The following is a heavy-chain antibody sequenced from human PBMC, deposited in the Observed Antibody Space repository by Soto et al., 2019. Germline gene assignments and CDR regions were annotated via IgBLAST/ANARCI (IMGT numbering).Heavy chain of an antibody. D-gene: IGHD3-16*02. V-gene: IGHV3-48*02. Sequence: GGSLRLSCAASGFNLRTHSMDWVRQAPGRGLEWVSYISTGSTTIYYADSVKGRFTISRDNAKNSLYLQMNSLRDEDTAVYYCARDLSTYRRSYYYFGMDVWGQGTTVTVSS. J-gene: IGHJ6*02. CDR2: ISTGSTTI. CDR1: GFNLRTHS. CDR3: ARDLSTYRRSYYYFGMDV.